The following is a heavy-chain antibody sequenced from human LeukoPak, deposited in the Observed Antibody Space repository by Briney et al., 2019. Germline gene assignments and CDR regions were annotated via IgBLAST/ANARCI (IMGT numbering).Heavy chain of an antibody. CDR1: GFTFSSYA. CDR3: AKNLRRGYSGYVY. Sequence: SGGSLRLSCAASGFTFSSYAMSWVRQAPGKGLEWVSAISGSGGSTYYADSVKGRFTTSRDNSKNTLYLQMNSLRAEDTAVYYCAKNLRRGYSGYVYWGQGTLVTVSS. CDR2: ISGSGGST. D-gene: IGHD5-12*01. J-gene: IGHJ4*02. V-gene: IGHV3-23*01.